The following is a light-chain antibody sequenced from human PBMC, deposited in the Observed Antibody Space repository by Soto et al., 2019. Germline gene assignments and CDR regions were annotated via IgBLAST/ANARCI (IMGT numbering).Light chain of an antibody. CDR2: DAS. Sequence: IVLTQSPATLSLSPGERATLSCRASQSVSSFLAWYQQKPGQAPRLLIYDASNRATGIPARFSGSGSGTDFTLTISSLEPEDFAVYYCQQRSNWPRATFGQGTRLEIK. CDR3: QQRSNWPRAT. V-gene: IGKV3-11*01. J-gene: IGKJ5*01. CDR1: QSVSSF.